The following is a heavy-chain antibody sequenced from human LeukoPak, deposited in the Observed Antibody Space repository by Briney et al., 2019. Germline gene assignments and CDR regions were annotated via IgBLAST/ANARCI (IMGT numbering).Heavy chain of an antibody. J-gene: IGHJ5*02. Sequence: PGGSLRLSCAASGFTFSSYAMSWVRQAPGKGLEWVSGINWNGGSTGYADSVKGRFTISRDNAKNSLYLQMNSLRAEDTALYHCARDYYGSGSRWFDPWGQGTLVTVSS. CDR2: INWNGGST. D-gene: IGHD3-10*01. V-gene: IGHV3-20*01. CDR3: ARDYYGSGSRWFDP. CDR1: GFTFSSYA.